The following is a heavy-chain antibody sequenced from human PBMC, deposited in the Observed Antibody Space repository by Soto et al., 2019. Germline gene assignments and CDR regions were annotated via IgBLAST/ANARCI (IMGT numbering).Heavy chain of an antibody. CDR1: GFTFSSYA. V-gene: IGHV3-23*01. CDR2: ITGSGGST. Sequence: GGSLRLSCAASGFTFSSYAMSWVRQAPGKGLEWVSAITGSGGSTYYADSVKGRFTISRDNSKNTLYLQMNSLRAEDTAVYYCARDLDSSSNYYYYGMDVWGQGTTVPVSS. J-gene: IGHJ6*02. CDR3: ARDLDSSSNYYYYGMDV. D-gene: IGHD6-13*01.